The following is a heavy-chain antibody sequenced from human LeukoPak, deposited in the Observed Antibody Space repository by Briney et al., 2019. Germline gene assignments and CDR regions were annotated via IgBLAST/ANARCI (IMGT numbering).Heavy chain of an antibody. V-gene: IGHV3-11*01. J-gene: IGHJ4*02. Sequence: GGSLRLSCAASGFTFSDYYMNWIRQAPGKGLEWVSYISSSGSTIYYADSVKGRFTISRDNAKNSLYLQMNSLRAEDTAVYHCAKAPGTATAARYFEYWGQGTLVTVSS. CDR3: AKAPGTATAARYFEY. CDR2: ISSSGSTI. D-gene: IGHD1-1*01. CDR1: GFTFSDYY.